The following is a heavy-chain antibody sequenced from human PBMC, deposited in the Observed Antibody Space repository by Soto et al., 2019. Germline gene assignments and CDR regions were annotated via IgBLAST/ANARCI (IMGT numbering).Heavy chain of an antibody. CDR3: AKEGESIVGATDY. Sequence: GGSLRLSCAASGFTFSSYAMSWVRQAPGKGLEWVSAIINSGDATYYADSVRGRFTISRDSSKNTVYLQMNRLRAEDTAIYYWAKEGESIVGATDYWGQGTLVT. J-gene: IGHJ4*02. CDR2: IINSGDAT. D-gene: IGHD1-26*01. CDR1: GFTFSSYA. V-gene: IGHV3-23*01.